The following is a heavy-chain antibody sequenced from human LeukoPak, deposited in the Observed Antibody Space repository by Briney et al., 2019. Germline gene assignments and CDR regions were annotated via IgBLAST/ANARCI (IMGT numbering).Heavy chain of an antibody. CDR1: GGSISSGDYY. CDR3: ARAIGGFGEFPFDY. V-gene: IGHV4-30-4*01. D-gene: IGHD3-10*01. Sequence: SETLSLTCTVSGGSISSGDYYWSWIRQPPGKGLEWIGYIYYSGSTYYNPSLKSRVTISVDTSKNQFSLKLSSVTAADTAVYYCARAIGGFGEFPFDYWGQGTLVTVSS. CDR2: IYYSGST. J-gene: IGHJ4*02.